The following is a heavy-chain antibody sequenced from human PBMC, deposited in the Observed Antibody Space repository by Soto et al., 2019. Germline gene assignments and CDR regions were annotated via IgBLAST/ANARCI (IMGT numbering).Heavy chain of an antibody. CDR1: GFTYSDFA. D-gene: IGHD1-1*01. J-gene: IGHJ5*01. V-gene: IGHV3-23*01. Sequence: EVHLLDSGRGLAQPGGSLSLSCASSGFTYSDFAMTWVRQAPGKGLEWVATISGNGENSYYADSVKGRCTISRDNSEYTVFLLFASLRVGATAVYYCGTTPQPHVRNWSDYWGQGALVTVSS. CDR3: GTTPQPHVRNWSDY. CDR2: ISGNGENS.